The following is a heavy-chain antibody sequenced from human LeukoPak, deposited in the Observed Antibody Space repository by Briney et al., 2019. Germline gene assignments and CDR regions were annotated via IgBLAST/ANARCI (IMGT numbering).Heavy chain of an antibody. CDR3: ARDQVEYSYESPPDY. V-gene: IGHV3-11*01. J-gene: IGHJ4*02. D-gene: IGHD3-22*01. CDR1: GFTFSDYY. Sequence: PGGSLRLSCAASGFTFSDYYMSWIRQAPGKGLEWVSYISSSGSTIYYADSVKGRFTISRDNAKNSLYLQMNSLRAEDTAVYYCARDQVEYSYESPPDYWGQGTLVTVSS. CDR2: ISSSGSTI.